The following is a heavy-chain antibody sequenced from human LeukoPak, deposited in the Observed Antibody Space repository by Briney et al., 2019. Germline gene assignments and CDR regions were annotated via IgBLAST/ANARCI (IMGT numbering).Heavy chain of an antibody. J-gene: IGHJ4*02. CDR2: IYTSGST. D-gene: IGHD3-22*01. V-gene: IGHV4-4*07. Sequence: SETLSLTCTVSGGSISSYYWSWIRQPAGKGLEWIGRIYTSGSTNYNPSLKSRVTMSVDTSKNQFCLRLSSVTAADTAVYYCARDTKGYYYDSSGYNDYWGQGTLVTVSS. CDR3: ARDTKGYYYDSSGYNDY. CDR1: GGSISSYY.